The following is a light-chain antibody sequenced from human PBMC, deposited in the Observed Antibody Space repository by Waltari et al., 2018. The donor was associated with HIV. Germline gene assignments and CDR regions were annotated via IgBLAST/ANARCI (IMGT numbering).Light chain of an antibody. CDR3: QQSYSTPRT. V-gene: IGKV1-39*01. Sequence: DVQMTKSPSSLSASVGDRVTITCRASQSISSYLNWYQQKPGEAPKLLIYAASSLQSGVPSRFSGSGSGTDFTLTISSLQREDFATYYCQQSYSTPRTFGQGTKLEIK. J-gene: IGKJ2*01. CDR2: AAS. CDR1: QSISSY.